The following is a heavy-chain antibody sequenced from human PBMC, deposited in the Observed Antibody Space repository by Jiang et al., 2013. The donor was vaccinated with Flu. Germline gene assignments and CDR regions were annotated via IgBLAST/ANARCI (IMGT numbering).Heavy chain of an antibody. J-gene: IGHJ6*02. CDR2: IIPIFGTA. Sequence: GAEVKKPGSSVKVSCKASGGSFSSYAISWVRQAPGQGLEWMGGIIPIFGTANYAQKFQGRVTITADKSTSTAYMELSSLRSEDTAVYYCATPEARYGDYERDYYYYYGMDVWGQGTTVTVSS. V-gene: IGHV1-69*06. CDR1: GGSFSSYA. D-gene: IGHD4-17*01. CDR3: ATPEARYGDYERDYYYYYGMDV.